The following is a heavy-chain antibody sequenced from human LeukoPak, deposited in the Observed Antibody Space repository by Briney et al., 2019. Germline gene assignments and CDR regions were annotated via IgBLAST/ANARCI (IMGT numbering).Heavy chain of an antibody. J-gene: IGHJ6*02. V-gene: IGHV3-53*01. Sequence: GGSLRLSCAASGFTVSSNYMSWVRQAPGKGREWVSVTYSGGSTYYADSVKCRFTISRDNSKNTLYLQMNSLRAEDTAVYYCARDPTIYGDYGYYYYGMDVWGQGTTVTVSS. D-gene: IGHD4-17*01. CDR3: ARDPTIYGDYGYYYYGMDV. CDR1: GFTVSSNY. CDR2: TYSGGST.